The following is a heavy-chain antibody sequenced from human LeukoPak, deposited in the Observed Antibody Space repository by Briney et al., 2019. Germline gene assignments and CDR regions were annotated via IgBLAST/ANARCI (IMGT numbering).Heavy chain of an antibody. D-gene: IGHD1-7*01. CDR2: ISWNGGST. V-gene: IGHV3-20*04. J-gene: IGHJ5*02. CDR1: GFTFDDSG. CDR3: ARDLGTGTTFSPTWFDP. Sequence: GGSLRLSCAASGFTFDDSGMSWVRHAPGKGLEWVSGISWNGGSTSYADSVKGRFTISRDNAKNSLYLQMNSLRAEDTALYYCARDLGTGTTFSPTWFDPWGQGTLVTVSS.